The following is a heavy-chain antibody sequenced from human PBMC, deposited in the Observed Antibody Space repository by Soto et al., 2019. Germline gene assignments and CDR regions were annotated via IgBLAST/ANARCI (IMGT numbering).Heavy chain of an antibody. J-gene: IGHJ4*02. Sequence: QVQLVESGGGVVQPGRSLRLSCAASGFSFSISPMHWVRQAPGKGPEWVALISYDGTNKFYADSVKGRFTISRDNSKSTLYLQVDSLSPEDEAVYYCARDPKTSGGQHWAFNYFDSWGQGTLVTVSS. CDR2: ISYDGTNK. CDR1: GFSFSISP. D-gene: IGHD7-27*01. CDR3: ARDPKTSGGQHWAFNYFDS. V-gene: IGHV3-30-3*01.